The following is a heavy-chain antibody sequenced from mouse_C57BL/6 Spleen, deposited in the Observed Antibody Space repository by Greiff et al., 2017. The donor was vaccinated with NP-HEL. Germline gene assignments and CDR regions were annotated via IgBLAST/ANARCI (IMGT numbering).Heavy chain of an antibody. Sequence: EVQRVESGGGLVKPGGSLKLSCAASGFTFSDYGMHWVRQAPEKGLEWVAYISSGSSTIYYADTVKGRFTISRDNAKNTLFLQMTSLRSEDTAMYYCARNGYDYAMDYWGQGTSVTVSS. D-gene: IGHD2-2*01. CDR1: GFTFSDYG. CDR2: ISSGSSTI. CDR3: ARNGYDYAMDY. V-gene: IGHV5-17*01. J-gene: IGHJ4*01.